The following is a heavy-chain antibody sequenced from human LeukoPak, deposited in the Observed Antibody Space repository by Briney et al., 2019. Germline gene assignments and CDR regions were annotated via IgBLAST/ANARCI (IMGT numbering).Heavy chain of an antibody. CDR3: AKDVIAAAAYAFDI. Sequence: PGGSLRLSCAASGSTFDDYAMHWVRQAPGKGLEWVSSISWNSGSIGYADSVKGRFTISRDNAKNSLYLQMNSLRAEDTALYYCAKDVIAAAAYAFDIWGQGTMVTVSS. D-gene: IGHD6-13*01. J-gene: IGHJ3*02. V-gene: IGHV3-9*01. CDR2: ISWNSGSI. CDR1: GSTFDDYA.